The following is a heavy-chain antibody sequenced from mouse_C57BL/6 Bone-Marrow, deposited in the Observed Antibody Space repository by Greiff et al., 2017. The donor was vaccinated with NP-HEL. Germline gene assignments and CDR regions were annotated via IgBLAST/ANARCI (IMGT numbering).Heavy chain of an antibody. CDR2: ISSGGSYT. V-gene: IGHV5-6*01. D-gene: IGHD1-1*01. CDR3: ARRGYGSRFAY. J-gene: IGHJ3*01. Sequence: EVQGVESGGDLVKPGGSLKLSCAASGFTFSSYGMSWLRQTPDKRLEWVATISSGGSYTYYPDSVKGRVTISRDNAKNTLYLQMSSLKSEDTAMYYCARRGYGSRFAYWGQGTLVTVSA. CDR1: GFTFSSYG.